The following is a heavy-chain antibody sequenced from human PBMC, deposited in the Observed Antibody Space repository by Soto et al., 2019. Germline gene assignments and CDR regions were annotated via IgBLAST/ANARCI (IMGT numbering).Heavy chain of an antibody. D-gene: IGHD3-3*01. CDR1: GITFKSYA. V-gene: IGHV3-23*01. CDR2: ISPSGGRT. Sequence: EVQLLESGGGLVQPGGSLTLSCAASGITFKSYAMSWVRQAPGKGLEWVSGISPSGGRTYYAESVKGRFTISRDKSRNTVDLQMNSLRAEYTAVYYCTNVFWSGAWGYWGQGTVVTVSS. CDR3: TNVFWSGAWGY. J-gene: IGHJ4*02.